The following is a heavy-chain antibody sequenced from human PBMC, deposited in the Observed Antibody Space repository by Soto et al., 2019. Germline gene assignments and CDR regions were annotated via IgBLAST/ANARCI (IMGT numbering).Heavy chain of an antibody. V-gene: IGHV1-69*13. CDR2: IIPIFGTA. CDR1: GGTFSSYA. Sequence: SVKVSCKASGGTFSSYAISWVRQAPGQGLEWMGGIIPIFGTANYAQKFQGRVTITADESTSTAYMELSSLRSEDTAVYYCARSYGGNSGGAGYFDYWGQGTLVTVSS. CDR3: ARSYGGNSGGAGYFDY. J-gene: IGHJ4*02. D-gene: IGHD2-21*02.